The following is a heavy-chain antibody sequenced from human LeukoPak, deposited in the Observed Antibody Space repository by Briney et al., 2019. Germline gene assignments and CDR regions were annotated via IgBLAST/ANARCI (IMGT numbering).Heavy chain of an antibody. D-gene: IGHD5-18*01. CDR1: GFTFSSSG. V-gene: IGHV3-23*01. CDR2: ITGSGGST. Sequence: GGSLRLSCAASGFTFSSSGMGWVRQAPGKGLECVSPITGSGGSTSYTDSVKGRFTVSRDNSKNTLYLQMNSLRAEDTAVYYCARGRNTGRQFYFDYWGQGTLVTVAS. CDR3: ARGRNTGRQFYFDY. J-gene: IGHJ4*02.